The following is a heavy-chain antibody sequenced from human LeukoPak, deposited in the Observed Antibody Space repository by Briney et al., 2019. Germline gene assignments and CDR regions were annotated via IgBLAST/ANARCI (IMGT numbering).Heavy chain of an antibody. Sequence: PSETLSLTCTVSGGSISSYYWGWIRQPPGKGLEWIGYIYYSGSTNYNPSLKSRVTISVDTSKNQFSLKLSSVTAADTAVYYCARDSDYDSYYYYYMDVWGKGTTVTVSS. D-gene: IGHD5-12*01. J-gene: IGHJ6*03. CDR2: IYYSGST. V-gene: IGHV4-59*01. CDR3: ARDSDYDSYYYYYMDV. CDR1: GGSISSYY.